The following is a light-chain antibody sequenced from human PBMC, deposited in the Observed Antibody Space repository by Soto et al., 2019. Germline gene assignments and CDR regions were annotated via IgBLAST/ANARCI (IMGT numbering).Light chain of an antibody. CDR1: SSDVGGYNY. V-gene: IGLV2-14*01. J-gene: IGLJ1*01. CDR3: SSYTSSSTLG. CDR2: DVS. Sequence: QSALTQPASVSGSPGQSITISCTGTSSDVGGYNYVSWYQQHPGKAPKLMIYDVSNRPSGVSNRLSGSKSGNTASLTISGLQAEDEADYYCSSYTSSSTLGFGTGTKLTVL.